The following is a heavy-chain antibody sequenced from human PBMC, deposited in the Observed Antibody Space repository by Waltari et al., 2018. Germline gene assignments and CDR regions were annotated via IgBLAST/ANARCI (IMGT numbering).Heavy chain of an antibody. V-gene: IGHV1-18*01. CDR2: ISAYNGNT. J-gene: IGHJ6*02. CDR1: GYTFTSYG. CDR3: ASFYGSGSYYSSGYYYGMDV. D-gene: IGHD3-10*01. Sequence: QVQLVQSGAEVKKPGASVKVSCKASGYTFTSYGISWVRKAPGHGPGWMGWISAYNGNTNYAQKLQGRVTMTTDTSTSTAYMELRSLRSDDTAVYYCASFYGSGSYYSSGYYYGMDVWGQGTTVTVSS.